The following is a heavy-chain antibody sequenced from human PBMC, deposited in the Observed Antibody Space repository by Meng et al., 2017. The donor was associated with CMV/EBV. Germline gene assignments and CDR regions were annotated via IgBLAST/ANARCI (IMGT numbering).Heavy chain of an antibody. CDR1: GDSINSANNI. J-gene: IGHJ4*02. CDR3: ARHGMWLIRNAY. CDR2: IYYSKST. Sequence: LHRHQSGPGLVKPSATLSLTGSVSGDSINSANNIWGWIRQPPGKGLEWIASIYYSKSTYYNPSLKSRVTIAVDTSKNQFSLRLSSVTAADTAVYYCARHGMWLIRNAYWGQGTLVTVSS. V-gene: IGHV4-39*07. D-gene: IGHD2-21*01.